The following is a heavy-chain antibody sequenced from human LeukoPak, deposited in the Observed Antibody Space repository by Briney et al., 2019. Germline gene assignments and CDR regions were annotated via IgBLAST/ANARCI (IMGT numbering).Heavy chain of an antibody. CDR1: GASMRGHY. Sequence: SETLSLTCAVSGASMRGHYWTWIRQPPGKGLEWIGNIYYMLNANSYNPSLKSRVSISMDTPGTQFSLKLNSVTAADTAVYYCATSFRSGWGFDSWGQGILVAVSS. J-gene: IGHJ4*02. CDR2: IYYMLNA. V-gene: IGHV4-59*11. D-gene: IGHD6-19*01. CDR3: ATSFRSGWGFDS.